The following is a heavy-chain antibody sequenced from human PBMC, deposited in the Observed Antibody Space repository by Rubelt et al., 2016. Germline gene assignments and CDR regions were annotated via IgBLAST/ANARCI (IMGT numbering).Heavy chain of an antibody. CDR2: IRVGCDIT. CDR3: ARGDGHTPTFDY. J-gene: IGHJ4*02. V-gene: IGHV3-23*04. D-gene: IGHD5-24*01. Sequence: EVQLVESGGGLVQPGGSLRLSCAASGFTFNSYVMSWVRQAPGKGLEWVSAIRVGCDITYYADSVKGRFTISRDNPKNTLYRQRNGLGAEDTAGYYCARGDGHTPTFDYWGQGTLVTVSS. CDR1: GFTFNSYV.